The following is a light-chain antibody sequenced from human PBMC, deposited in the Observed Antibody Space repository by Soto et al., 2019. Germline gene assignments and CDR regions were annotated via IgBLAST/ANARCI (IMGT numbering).Light chain of an antibody. CDR2: DAS. Sequence: EIVMTQSPATLSVSPGERATLSCRASQSINSNLAWYQQKPGQAPRLLIYDASTRATGITARFSGSGSGTEFTLTISGLQSEDFAVYCCQQYNNWPFTFGQGTKLEIK. CDR1: QSINSN. CDR3: QQYNNWPFT. J-gene: IGKJ2*01. V-gene: IGKV3-15*01.